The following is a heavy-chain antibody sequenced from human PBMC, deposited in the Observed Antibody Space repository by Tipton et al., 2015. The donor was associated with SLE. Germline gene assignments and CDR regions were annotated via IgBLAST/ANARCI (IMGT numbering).Heavy chain of an antibody. CDR3: ARGPMGILDY. J-gene: IGHJ4*02. V-gene: IGHV4-61*08. D-gene: IGHD7-27*01. Sequence: TLSLTCTVSGGSISSGGYYWSWIRQHPGKGLEWIGYIYYSGSTNYNTSLKSRVTISVDTSKNQFSLKLSSVTAADTAVYYCARGPMGILDYWGQGTLVTVSS. CDR1: GGSISSGGYY. CDR2: IYYSGST.